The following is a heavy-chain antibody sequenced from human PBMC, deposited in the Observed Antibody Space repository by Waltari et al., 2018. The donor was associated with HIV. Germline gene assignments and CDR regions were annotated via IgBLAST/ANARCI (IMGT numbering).Heavy chain of an antibody. V-gene: IGHV4-34*01. CDR1: GASFHASY. CDR3: ARVLQMTSYASGNWLWEQMLSRFFFDL. Sequence: QAQLQQWGTGQLKPLEALSLTCALYGASFHASYYTWIRQPPGTVLPWLGEVGPGGNVNVLPSIRRRLSLSTDASKNQFSLTLTSVAATDTAVYFCARVLQMTSYASGNWLWEQMLSRFFFDLWGQGTRV. CDR2: VGPGGNV. J-gene: IGHJ4*02. D-gene: IGHD3-3*01.